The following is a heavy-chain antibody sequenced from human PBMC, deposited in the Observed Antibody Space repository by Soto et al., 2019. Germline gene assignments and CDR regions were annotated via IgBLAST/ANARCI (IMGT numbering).Heavy chain of an antibody. D-gene: IGHD2-15*01. J-gene: IGHJ5*02. V-gene: IGHV2-5*02. CDR1: GFSLNTSGVG. CDR2: IYWDDDK. CDR3: AYRSGGLLGTYNWFDP. Sequence: QITLKESGPTLVKPTQSLTLTCTFSGFSLNTSGVGVAWIRQPPGEALEWLALIYWDDDKRYSPFLNNRHTITNDTSKNLVVLTMRNMDPVDTATYYCAYRSGGLLGTYNWFDPWGQGTLVTVSS.